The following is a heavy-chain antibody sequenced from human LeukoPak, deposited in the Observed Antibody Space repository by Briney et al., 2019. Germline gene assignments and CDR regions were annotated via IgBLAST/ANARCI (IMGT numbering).Heavy chain of an antibody. Sequence: SETLSLTCTVSGYSISSGYYWGWIRQPPGKGLEWIGSIYHSGSTYYNPSLKSRVTISVDTSKNQFSLKLSSVTAADTAVYYCARDASYDSSGYYYVRPGYWGQGTLVTVSS. J-gene: IGHJ4*02. CDR2: IYHSGST. CDR3: ARDASYDSSGYYYVRPGY. V-gene: IGHV4-38-2*02. D-gene: IGHD3-22*01. CDR1: GYSISSGYY.